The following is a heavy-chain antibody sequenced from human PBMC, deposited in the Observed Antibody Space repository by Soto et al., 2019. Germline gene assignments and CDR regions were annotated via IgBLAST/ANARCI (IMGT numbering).Heavy chain of an antibody. CDR2: TYYRSKWTN. J-gene: IGHJ4*02. V-gene: IGHV6-1*01. CDR3: VRGYSSSFDY. D-gene: IGHD2-15*01. CDR1: GDSVSSTSAS. Sequence: SQTLSLTCAFSGDSVSSTSASWNWIRQSPSRGLEWLGRTYYRSKWTNDYAVSVRSRITINPDTSKNQFSLQLSSVTPEDTAMYYCVRGYSSSFDYWGQGTLVTAPQ.